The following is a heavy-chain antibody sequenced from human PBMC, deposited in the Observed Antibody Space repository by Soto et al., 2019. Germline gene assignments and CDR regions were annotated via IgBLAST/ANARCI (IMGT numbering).Heavy chain of an antibody. Sequence: QVHLVESGGGVVQPGRSLRLSCVASAFSFRHYAMHWVRQAPGKGLEWVAIISFDGSDKYYADSVKGRFTISRDNSKNTLYLQMNSLRVEDTAVYYCAKPFVGGGLLVSDYWGQGTLVTVSS. V-gene: IGHV3-30*18. CDR3: AKPFVGGGLLVSDY. CDR1: AFSFRHYA. D-gene: IGHD2-8*02. CDR2: ISFDGSDK. J-gene: IGHJ4*02.